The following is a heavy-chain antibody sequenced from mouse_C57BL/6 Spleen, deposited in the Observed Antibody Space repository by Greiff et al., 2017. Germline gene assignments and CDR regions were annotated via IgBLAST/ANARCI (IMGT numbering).Heavy chain of an antibody. D-gene: IGHD1-1*01. V-gene: IGHV1-69*01. CDR1: GYTFTSYW. CDR2: IDPSDSYT. J-gene: IGHJ4*01. CDR3: ARHYYCSSHGAMGY. Sequence: QVQLQQPGAELVMPGASVKLSCKASGYTFTSYWMHWVKQRPGQGLEWIGEIDPSDSYTNYNQKFKGKSTLTVDKSSITAYMQLRSLTSEDSAVYYCARHYYCSSHGAMGYWGQGTSVTVSS.